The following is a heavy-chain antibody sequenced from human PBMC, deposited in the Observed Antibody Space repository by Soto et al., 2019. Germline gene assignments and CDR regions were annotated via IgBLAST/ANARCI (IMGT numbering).Heavy chain of an antibody. J-gene: IGHJ6*02. CDR2: IIPMFGRT. V-gene: IGHV1-69*01. CDR1: GDTSDSFS. D-gene: IGHD3-10*01. Sequence: QVQLVQSGAEVKKPGSSVRVSCKASGDTSDSFSISWVRQAPGQGLEWMGGIIPMFGRTNYAQKFQARVTMTADESTRTVYMALSSLTSEDTAVYYCAADFSLYGSGTPYYYYGMVVWGQGTTVTVSS. CDR3: AADFSLYGSGTPYYYYGMVV.